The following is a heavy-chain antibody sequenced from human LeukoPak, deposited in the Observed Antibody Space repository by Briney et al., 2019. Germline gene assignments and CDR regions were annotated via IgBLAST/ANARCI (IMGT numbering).Heavy chain of an antibody. V-gene: IGHV4-59*11. Sequence: SSETLSLTCTVSGGSISSHYWSWIRQPPGKGLEWIGYIYYSGSTNYNPSLKSRVTISVDTSKNQFSLKLSSVTAADTAVYYCAREKYDFWSGYYTSWFDPWGQGTLVTVSS. CDR2: IYYSGST. CDR1: GGSISSHY. CDR3: AREKYDFWSGYYTSWFDP. D-gene: IGHD3-3*01. J-gene: IGHJ5*02.